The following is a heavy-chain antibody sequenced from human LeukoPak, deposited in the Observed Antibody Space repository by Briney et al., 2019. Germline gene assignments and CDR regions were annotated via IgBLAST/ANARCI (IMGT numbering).Heavy chain of an antibody. CDR1: GGSISSGSYY. CDR2: IYTSGST. J-gene: IGHJ4*02. CDR3: ARDSRYSSSWYYFDY. V-gene: IGHV4-61*02. D-gene: IGHD6-13*01. Sequence: SETLSLTCTVSGGSISSGSYYWSWIRQPAGKGLEWIGRIYTSGSTNYNPSLKSRVTISVDTSKNQFSLKLSSVTAADTAVYYCARDSRYSSSWYYFDYWGQGTLVTVSS.